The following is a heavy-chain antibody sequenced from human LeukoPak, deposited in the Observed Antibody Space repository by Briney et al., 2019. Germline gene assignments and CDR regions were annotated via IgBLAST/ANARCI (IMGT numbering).Heavy chain of an antibody. J-gene: IGHJ4*02. CDR2: ISSSSSYI. CDR3: AKDPPAFFCSGGSCYPDY. Sequence: NPGGSLRLSCAASGFTFSSYSMNWVRQAPGKGLEWVSSISSSSSYIYYADSVKGRFTISRDNSKNTLYLQMNSLRAEDTAVYYCAKDPPAFFCSGGSCYPDYWGQGTLVTVSS. V-gene: IGHV3-21*04. CDR1: GFTFSSYS. D-gene: IGHD2-15*01.